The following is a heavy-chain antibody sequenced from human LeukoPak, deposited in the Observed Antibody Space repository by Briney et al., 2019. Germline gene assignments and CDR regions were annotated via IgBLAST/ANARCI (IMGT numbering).Heavy chain of an antibody. V-gene: IGHV3-74*01. Sequence: GGSLRLSCAASGFSFSVYWMHWVRQAPGKGPVWVSRIKTDGSITDYADFVKGRFTISRDNAKNTLYLQMNSLRAEDTAVYYCAREGWDYEILTGRSNAFDLWDQGTMVTVSS. CDR2: IKTDGSIT. CDR3: AREGWDYEILTGRSNAFDL. D-gene: IGHD3-9*01. J-gene: IGHJ3*01. CDR1: GFSFSVYW.